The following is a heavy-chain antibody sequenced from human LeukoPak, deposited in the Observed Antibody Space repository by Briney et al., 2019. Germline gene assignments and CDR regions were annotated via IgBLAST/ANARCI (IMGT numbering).Heavy chain of an antibody. V-gene: IGHV3-74*01. CDR3: ARDRVEYYDFWSGYLGPD. Sequence: GGSPRLSCAASGFTFSSYWMHWVRQAPGKGLVWVSRINSDGSSTSYADSVKDRFTISRDNAKNTLYLQMNSLRAEDTAVYYCARDRVEYYDFWSGYLGPDWGQGTLVTVSS. CDR2: INSDGSST. J-gene: IGHJ4*02. D-gene: IGHD3-3*01. CDR1: GFTFSSYW.